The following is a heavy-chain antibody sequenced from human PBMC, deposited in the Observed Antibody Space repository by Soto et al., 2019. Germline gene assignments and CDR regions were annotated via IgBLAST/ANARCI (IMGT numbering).Heavy chain of an antibody. CDR2: IYYSGST. CDR3: ARDRRAAAYGTPEFDP. D-gene: IGHD6-13*01. J-gene: IGHJ5*02. Sequence: SETLSLTCTVSGGSISSYYWSWIRQPPGKGLEWIGYIYYSGSTNYNPSLKSRVTISVDTSKNQFSLKLSSVTAADTAMYYCARDRRAAAYGTPEFDPWGQGTLVTVSS. V-gene: IGHV4-59*01. CDR1: GGSISSYY.